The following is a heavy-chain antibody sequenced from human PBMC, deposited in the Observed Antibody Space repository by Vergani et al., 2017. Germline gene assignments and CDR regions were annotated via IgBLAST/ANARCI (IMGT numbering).Heavy chain of an antibody. CDR1: GVSISNNNYY. CDR3: ARHLRQLAQNDVFDS. CDR2: IYDSRNN. Sequence: QLQLQESGPRLVKPSETLSLTCSLSGVSISNNNYYWGWIRQPPGKGLEWIGSIYDSRNNNYSPSLKSRVSISVDTSKNQFSLNLTSVTAADTAVYYCARHLRQLAQNDVFDSWGHGALVTVAS. V-gene: IGHV4-39*01. J-gene: IGHJ3*02. D-gene: IGHD6-6*01.